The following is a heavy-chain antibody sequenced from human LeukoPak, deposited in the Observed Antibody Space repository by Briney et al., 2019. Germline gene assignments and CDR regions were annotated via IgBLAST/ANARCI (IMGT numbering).Heavy chain of an antibody. CDR2: LSGSGSNT. J-gene: IGHJ4*02. D-gene: IGHD4-11*01. Sequence: PGGSLRLSCAASGFTFSSYAMSWVRQAPGKGLEWVSALSGSGSNTYYADSVKGRFTISRDNSKNTLYLQMNSLRAEDTAVYYCAKDRRPTTVVTYLSDWGQGTLVTVSS. V-gene: IGHV3-23*01. CDR1: GFTFSSYA. CDR3: AKDRRPTTVVTYLSD.